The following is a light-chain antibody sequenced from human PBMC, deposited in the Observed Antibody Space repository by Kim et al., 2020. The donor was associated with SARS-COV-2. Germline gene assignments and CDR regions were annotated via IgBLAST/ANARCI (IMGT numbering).Light chain of an antibody. CDR2: DVS. Sequence: LFASVGDRVTITCRASQDIRSFLALYQQKPGKAPKLLIYDVSNLERGVPSRFSGSGSGTDFTLTINSLQPEDFATYYCQQYNSPTFGQGTKLEI. CDR3: QQYNSPT. CDR1: QDIRSF. V-gene: IGKV1-13*02. J-gene: IGKJ2*01.